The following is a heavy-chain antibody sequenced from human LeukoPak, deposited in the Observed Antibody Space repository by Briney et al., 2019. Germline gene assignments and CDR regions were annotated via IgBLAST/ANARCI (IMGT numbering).Heavy chain of an antibody. D-gene: IGHD3-3*01. Sequence: SQTLSLTCAVYGGSFSGYYWSWIRQPPGKGLEWIGEINHSGSTNYNPSLKSRVTISVDTSKNQFSLKLSSVTAADTAVYYCARGRIYDFWSGYPAPGYFDLWGRSTLVTVSS. V-gene: IGHV4-34*01. CDR3: ARGRIYDFWSGYPAPGYFDL. J-gene: IGHJ2*01. CDR1: GGSFSGYY. CDR2: INHSGST.